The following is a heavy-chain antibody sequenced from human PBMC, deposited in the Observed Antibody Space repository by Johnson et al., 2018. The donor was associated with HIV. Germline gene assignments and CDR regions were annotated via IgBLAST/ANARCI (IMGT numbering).Heavy chain of an antibody. Sequence: VQLVESGGGLVQPGGSLRLSCAASGFIFNTYSMNWVRQAPGKGLAWVSYISSSSAIIYYADSVKGRFPISRDNAKNSLYLQMNSLRAEYTAVYYCARPLPREQQRVDSDAFDIWGQGTMVTVSS. CDR2: ISSSSAII. CDR1: GFIFNTYS. J-gene: IGHJ3*02. V-gene: IGHV3-48*01. D-gene: IGHD6-13*01. CDR3: ARPLPREQQRVDSDAFDI.